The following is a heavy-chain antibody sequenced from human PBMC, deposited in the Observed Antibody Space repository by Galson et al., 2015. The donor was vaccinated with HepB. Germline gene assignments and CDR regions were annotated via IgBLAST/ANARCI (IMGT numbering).Heavy chain of an antibody. CDR1: GYIFTSDA. CDR2: INVANGNT. CDR3: ARGVLIGTKFDP. V-gene: IGHV1-3*01. J-gene: IGHJ5*02. Sequence: SVKVSCKASGYIFTSDAMHWVRQAPGQRLEWMGWINVANGNTNYSQKFQGRVTITRDTFANTAYMELSSLRSEDTAVYYCARGVLIGTKFDPWGQGTLVTVSS. D-gene: IGHD2-2*01.